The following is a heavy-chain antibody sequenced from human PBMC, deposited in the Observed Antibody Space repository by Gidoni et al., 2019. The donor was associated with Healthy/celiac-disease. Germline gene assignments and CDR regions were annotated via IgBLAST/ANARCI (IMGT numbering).Heavy chain of an antibody. D-gene: IGHD3-10*01. Sequence: QVQLQESGPGLVKPSETLSLTCTFSGGSISSYYWSWIRQPPGKGLEWIGYIYYSGSTNYNPSLKSRVTISVDTSKNQFSLKLSSVTAADTAVYYCARLATMVRGVITKHYFDYWGQGTLVTVSS. CDR3: ARLATMVRGVITKHYFDY. J-gene: IGHJ4*02. CDR2: IYYSGST. CDR1: GGSISSYY. V-gene: IGHV4-59*08.